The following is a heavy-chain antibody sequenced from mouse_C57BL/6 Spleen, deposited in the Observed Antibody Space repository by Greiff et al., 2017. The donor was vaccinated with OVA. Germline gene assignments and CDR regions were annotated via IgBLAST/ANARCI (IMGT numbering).Heavy chain of an antibody. J-gene: IGHJ1*03. CDR2: IDPNSGGT. V-gene: IGHV1-72*01. CDR1: GYTFTSYW. Sequence: VQLQQPGAELVKPGASVKLSCKASGYTFTSYWMHWVKQRPGRGLEWIGRIDPNSGGTKYNEKFKSKATLTVDKPSSTAYMQLSSLTSEDSAVYYCARGGLGTTVDWDFDVWGTGTTVTVSS. CDR3: ARGGLGTTVDWDFDV. D-gene: IGHD1-1*01.